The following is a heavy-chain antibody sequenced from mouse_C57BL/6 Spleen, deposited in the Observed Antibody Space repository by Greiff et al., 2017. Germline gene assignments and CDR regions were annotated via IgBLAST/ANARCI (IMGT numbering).Heavy chain of an antibody. V-gene: IGHV1-53*01. CDR2: INPSNGGT. Sequence: QVQLQQPGTELVKLGASVKLSCKASGYTFTSYWMHWVKQRPGPGLEWIGNINPSNGGTNYNETFKSKDTLTVDKSSSTAYMQLSSLTCEGSAVYYCARETGAMDCWGQGTSVTVSS. CDR3: ARETGAMDC. J-gene: IGHJ4*01. CDR1: GYTFTSYW.